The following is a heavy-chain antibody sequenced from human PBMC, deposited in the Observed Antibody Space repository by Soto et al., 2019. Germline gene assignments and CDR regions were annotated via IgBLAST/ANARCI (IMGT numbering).Heavy chain of an antibody. V-gene: IGHV1-69*12. CDR1: GGTFGSYA. CDR3: ARPIQYYFDTSAQAAWFDP. J-gene: IGHJ5*02. Sequence: QVQLVQSGAEVKKPGSSVKVSCKTSGGTFGSYAISWVRQAPGQGLEWMGGIIPIFSTPNYAQKFQGRVTITAHESTSKAYMELSSLRSEDTAVYYCARPIQYYFDTSAQAAWFDPWGQGTLVTVSS. D-gene: IGHD3-22*01. CDR2: IIPIFSTP.